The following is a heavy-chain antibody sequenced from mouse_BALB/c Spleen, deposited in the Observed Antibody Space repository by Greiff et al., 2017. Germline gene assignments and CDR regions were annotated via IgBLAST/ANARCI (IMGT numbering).Heavy chain of an antibody. CDR2: IWGDGST. J-gene: IGHJ3*01. V-gene: IGHV2-6-7*01. CDR3: ARYPYGSSSWFAY. D-gene: IGHD1-1*01. Sequence: VQLQESGPGLVAPSQSLSITCTVSGFSLTGYGVNWVRQPPGKGLEWLGMIWGDGSTDYNSALKSRLSISKDNSKSQVFLKMNSLQTDDTARYYCARYPYGSSSWFAYWGQGTLVTVSA. CDR1: GFSLTGYG.